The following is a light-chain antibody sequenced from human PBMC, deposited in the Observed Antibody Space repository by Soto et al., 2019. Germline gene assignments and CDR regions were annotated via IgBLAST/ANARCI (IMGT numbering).Light chain of an antibody. Sequence: QSALTQPASVSGSPGQSITISCTGVSSDVGVYNFVSWYQQHPGKAPKLMIYEVSNRPPGVSNRFSGSESGNTASLTISGLQAEDEADYYCSSYTTRSTLVFGGGTKLTVL. CDR1: SSDVGVYNF. CDR2: EVS. CDR3: SSYTTRSTLV. V-gene: IGLV2-14*01. J-gene: IGLJ2*01.